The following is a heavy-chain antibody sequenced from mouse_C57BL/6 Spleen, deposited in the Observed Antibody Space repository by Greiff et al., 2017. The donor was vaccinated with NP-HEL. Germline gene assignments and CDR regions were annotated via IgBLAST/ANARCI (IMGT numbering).Heavy chain of an antibody. CDR3: ARDRYDNGAMDY. D-gene: IGHD2-4*01. CDR1: GFTFSSYA. Sequence: EVMLVESGGGLVKPGGSLKLSCAASGFTFSSYAMSWVRQTPEKRLEWVATISDGGSYTYYPDNVKGRFTISRDNAKNNLYLQMSHLKSEDTAMYYCARDRYDNGAMDYWGQGTSVTVSS. V-gene: IGHV5-4*01. J-gene: IGHJ4*01. CDR2: ISDGGSYT.